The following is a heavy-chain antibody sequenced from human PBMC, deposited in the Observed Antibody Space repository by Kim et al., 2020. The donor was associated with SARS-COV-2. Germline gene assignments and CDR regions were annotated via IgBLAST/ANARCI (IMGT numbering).Heavy chain of an antibody. D-gene: IGHD3-22*01. CDR2: IKSRTDGGIT. J-gene: IGHJ4*02. CDR3: TTDFYYDSSGYIYYFDY. CDR1: GFTFSNAW. V-gene: IGHV3-15*01. Sequence: GGSLRLSCAASGFTFSNAWMSWVRQAPGKGLEWVGRIKSRTDGGITDYAAPVKGRFTISRDDSKNTLYLQMNSLKTEDTAVYYCTTDFYYDSSGYIYYFDYWGQGTLVTVSS.